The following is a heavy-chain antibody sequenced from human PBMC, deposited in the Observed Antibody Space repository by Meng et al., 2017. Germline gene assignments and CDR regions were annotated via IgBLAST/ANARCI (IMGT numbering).Heavy chain of an antibody. CDR3: ARSARDYYDSSGYQVDAFDI. CDR1: GGSISSSSYY. J-gene: IGHJ3*02. D-gene: IGHD3-22*01. V-gene: IGHV4-39*07. Sequence: SETLSLTCTVSGGSISSSSYYWGWIRQPPGKGLEWIGSIYYSGSTYYNPSLKSRVTISVDTSKNQFSLKLSSVTAADTAVYYCARSARDYYDSSGYQVDAFDIWGQGTMVTVSS. CDR2: IYYSGST.